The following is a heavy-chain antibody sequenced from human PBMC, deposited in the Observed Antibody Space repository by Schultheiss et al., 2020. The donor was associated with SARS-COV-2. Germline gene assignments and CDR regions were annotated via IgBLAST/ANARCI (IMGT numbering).Heavy chain of an antibody. V-gene: IGHV4-34*01. CDR1: SGSFSGYY. Sequence: SETLSLTCTVSSGSFSGYYWSWIRQPPGKGLEWIGEINQSGSTNYNPSLKRRVTISVDTPKNQFSLKLSSVTAADTAVYYCASPAPRYCSGGSCYYSDWFDPWGQGTLVTVSS. J-gene: IGHJ5*02. D-gene: IGHD2-15*01. CDR3: ASPAPRYCSGGSCYYSDWFDP. CDR2: INQSGST.